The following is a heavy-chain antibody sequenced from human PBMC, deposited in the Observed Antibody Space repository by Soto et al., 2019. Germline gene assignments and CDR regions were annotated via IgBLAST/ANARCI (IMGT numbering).Heavy chain of an antibody. J-gene: IGHJ4*02. D-gene: IGHD4-17*01. CDR1: GGSISSGGYY. Sequence: QVQLQESGPGLVKPSQTLSLTCTVSGGSISSGGYYWSWIRQHPGKGLEWIGYIYYSGSTYYNPSLKSRVTISLDPSKNQFSLKLSSVTAADTAVYYCARGRGVWGYGDYPTDYWGQGTLVTVSS. V-gene: IGHV4-31*03. CDR3: ARGRGVWGYGDYPTDY. CDR2: IYYSGST.